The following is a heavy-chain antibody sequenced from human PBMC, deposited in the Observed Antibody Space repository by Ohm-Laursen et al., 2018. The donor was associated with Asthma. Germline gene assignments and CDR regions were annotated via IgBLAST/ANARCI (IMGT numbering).Heavy chain of an antibody. Sequence: SQTLSLTCTVSGGSISSGGYYWSWIRQHPGKGLEWIGYIYYSGSTYYNPSLKSRVTISVDTSKNQFSLKLSSVTAADTAVYYCARDGEKTHYYYYGMDVWGQGTTVTVSS. CDR3: ARDGEKTHYYYYGMDV. J-gene: IGHJ6*02. V-gene: IGHV4-31*03. CDR1: GGSISSGGYY. CDR2: IYYSGST. D-gene: IGHD7-27*01.